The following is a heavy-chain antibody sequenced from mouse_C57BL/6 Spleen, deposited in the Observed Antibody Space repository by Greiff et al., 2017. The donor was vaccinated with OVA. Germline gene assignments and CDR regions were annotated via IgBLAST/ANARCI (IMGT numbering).Heavy chain of an antibody. CDR2: IYWYDDK. J-gene: IGHJ3*01. CDR1: GFSLSTSGMG. CDR3: ARNGLIGPFAY. D-gene: IGHD1-1*01. V-gene: IGHV8-12*01. Sequence: QVTLKESGPGILQSSQTLSLTCSFSGFSLSTSGMGVSWLRQPSGNGLEWLAHIYWYDDKRYNPSLKSRLTISKDTSRNQVFLKITSVDTADTATYYCARNGLIGPFAYWGQGTLVTVSA.